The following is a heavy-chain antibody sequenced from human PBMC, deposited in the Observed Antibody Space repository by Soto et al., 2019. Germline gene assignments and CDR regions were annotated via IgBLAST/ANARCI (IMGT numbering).Heavy chain of an antibody. V-gene: IGHV3-74*01. CDR3: ARAVKGYCAGDV. Sequence: EVQLVESGGGLVQPGGSLRLSCAASGFTFTTYWMHWVRQAPGKGLVWVSRIKFDGATTNYADSVKGRFTISRDDAKSTVYLQMTSLSSEDSAVYYCARAVKGYCAGDVWGVSTTVTVSS. J-gene: IGHJ6*04. CDR1: GFTFTTYW. D-gene: IGHD2-8*02. CDR2: IKFDGATT.